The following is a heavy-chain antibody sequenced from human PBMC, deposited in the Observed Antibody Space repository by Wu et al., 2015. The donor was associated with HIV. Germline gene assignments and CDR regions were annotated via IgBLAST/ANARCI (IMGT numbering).Heavy chain of an antibody. V-gene: IGHV1-8*01. D-gene: IGHD2-15*01. J-gene: IGHJ5*02. CDR1: GYTFTSYD. CDR3: ARDGDYCSEINCNFRWFDP. CDR2: MNPNSGNI. Sequence: QVQLVQSGAEVKKPGASVKVSCKASGYTFTSYDINWVRQATGQGLEWMGWMNPNSGNIGYAQKFQGRVTITTDASTNTAYLEMSSLTSEDTAIYYCARDGDYCSEINCNFRWFDPGAREPRSPSPQ.